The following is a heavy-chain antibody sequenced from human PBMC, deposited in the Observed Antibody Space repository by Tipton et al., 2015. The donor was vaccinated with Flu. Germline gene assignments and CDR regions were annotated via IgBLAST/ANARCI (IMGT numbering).Heavy chain of an antibody. V-gene: IGHV4-34*01. CDR2: INHSGST. CDR3: ARRGYSSSSRWPGYYYGMDV. Sequence: TLSLTCAVYGGSFSGYYWSWIRQPPGKGLEWIGEINHSGSTNYNPSLKSRVTISVDTSKNQFPLKLSSVTAADTAVYYCARRGYSSSSRWPGYYYGMDVWGQGTTVTVSS. D-gene: IGHD6-6*01. CDR1: GGSFSGYY. J-gene: IGHJ6*02.